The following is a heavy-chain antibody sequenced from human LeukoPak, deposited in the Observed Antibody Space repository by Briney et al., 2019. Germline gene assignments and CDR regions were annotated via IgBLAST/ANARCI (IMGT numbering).Heavy chain of an antibody. CDR2: VSSRSTYI. D-gene: IGHD3-22*01. Sequence: KAGGSLRLSCAASGFTFNTYSMNWVRQAPGKGLEWVSSVSSRSTYIYYAHSVMGRFTISRDNAKNSLYLQMNSLRAEDTAVYYCARSLGFYDSSGAYYFDYWGQGTLVTVSS. CDR1: GFTFNTYS. V-gene: IGHV3-21*01. CDR3: ARSLGFYDSSGAYYFDY. J-gene: IGHJ4*02.